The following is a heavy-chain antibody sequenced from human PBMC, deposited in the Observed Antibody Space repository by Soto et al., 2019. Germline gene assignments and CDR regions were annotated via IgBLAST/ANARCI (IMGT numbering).Heavy chain of an antibody. V-gene: IGHV1-69*06. CDR1: GDTFTKYA. CDR3: AGVASGSTWDYFDY. J-gene: IGHJ4*02. D-gene: IGHD3-10*01. CDR2: IVPVSGRV. Sequence: QVHLVQSGAEVRKPGSSVRVSCKASGDTFTKYAISWLRQAPGQGLEWMGGIVPVSGRVTYAQRLQDSVSIIADKSTATSYLELTSLTADDTAVYYCAGVASGSTWDYFDYWGQGTLVTVSS.